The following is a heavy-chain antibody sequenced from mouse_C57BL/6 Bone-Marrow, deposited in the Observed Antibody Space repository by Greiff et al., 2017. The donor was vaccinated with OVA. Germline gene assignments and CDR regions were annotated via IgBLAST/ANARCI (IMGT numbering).Heavy chain of an antibody. Sequence: EVQLMESGGDLVKPGGSLKLSCAASGFTFSSYGMSWVRQTPDKRLEWVATISSGGSYTYYPDSVKGRFTISRDNAKNTLYLQMSSLKSEDTAMYYCARGGLTGTGGYFDYWGQGTTLTVSS. CDR2: ISSGGSYT. CDR3: ARGGLTGTGGYFDY. V-gene: IGHV5-6*01. J-gene: IGHJ2*01. D-gene: IGHD4-1*01. CDR1: GFTFSSYG.